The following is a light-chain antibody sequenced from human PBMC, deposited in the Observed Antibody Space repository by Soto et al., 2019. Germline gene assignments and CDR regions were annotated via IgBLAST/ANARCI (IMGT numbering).Light chain of an antibody. J-gene: IGKJ5*01. CDR3: QQYNNWPPYT. V-gene: IGKV3-15*01. CDR1: QSVSTN. CDR2: GAY. Sequence: EIVLTQSPATLSVSPGERATLSCRASQSVSTNLAWYQQKPGQPPRLLIYGAYTRATDIPATFSGSGAATAFTPTTISLQPDDLAVYYCQQYNNWPPYTFGQGTRLDIK.